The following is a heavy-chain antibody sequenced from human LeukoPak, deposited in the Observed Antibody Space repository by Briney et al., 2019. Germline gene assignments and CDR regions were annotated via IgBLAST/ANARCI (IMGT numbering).Heavy chain of an antibody. Sequence: GGSLRLSCAASGFTFDDYAMHWVRQAPGKGLEWVSGISWNSGSIGYADSVKGRFTISRDNAKNSLYLQMNSLRAEDTALYYCAKDGIKLERPSHYYMDVWGKGTTVTISS. D-gene: IGHD1-1*01. CDR3: AKDGIKLERPSHYYMDV. CDR2: ISWNSGSI. CDR1: GFTFDDYA. V-gene: IGHV3-9*01. J-gene: IGHJ6*03.